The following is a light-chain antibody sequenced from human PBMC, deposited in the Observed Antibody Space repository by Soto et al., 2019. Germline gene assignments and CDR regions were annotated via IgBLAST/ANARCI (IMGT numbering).Light chain of an antibody. CDR2: SNN. Sequence: QAVVTQPPSASGTPGQRVTISCSGSSSNIGSNTVNWYQQLPGTAPKLLIYSNNQRPSGVPDRFSGSKSGTSASLAISGLQSEDDAYYYCAAWDDSLNGYVFGTGTKLTVL. CDR1: SSNIGSNT. CDR3: AAWDDSLNGYV. V-gene: IGLV1-44*01. J-gene: IGLJ1*01.